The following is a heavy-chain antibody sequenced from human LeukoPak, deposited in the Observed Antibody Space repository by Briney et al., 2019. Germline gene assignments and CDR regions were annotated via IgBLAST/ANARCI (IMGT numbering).Heavy chain of an antibody. J-gene: IGHJ6*02. CDR2: IYYTGSS. CDR1: GGSISSSSYY. Sequence: SETLSLTCTVSGGSISSSSYYWGWIRQPPGKGLEWIGSIYYTGSSYYNPSLKSRVTISVDTSKNQFSLKLSSVTAADTAVYYRARGNIVVVPAAIRRYYYYGMDVWGQGTTVTVSS. CDR3: ARGNIVVVPAAIRRYYYYGMDV. D-gene: IGHD2-2*01. V-gene: IGHV4-39*01.